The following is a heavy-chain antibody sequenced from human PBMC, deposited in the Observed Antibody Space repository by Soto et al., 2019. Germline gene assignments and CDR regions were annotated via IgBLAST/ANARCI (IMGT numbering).Heavy chain of an antibody. CDR2: IIPIFGTA. CDR3: ARGWDCSSTRCYDRGLWFDP. CDR1: GGTFSSYA. D-gene: IGHD2-2*01. V-gene: IGHV1-69*01. Sequence: QVQLVQSGAEVKKPGSSVKVSCKASGGTFSSYAISWVRQAPGQGLEWMGGIIPIFGTANYAQQFQGRVTITADESTSTAYMERSSLRSEDTAVYYCARGWDCSSTRCYDRGLWFDPWGQGTLVTVSS. J-gene: IGHJ5*02.